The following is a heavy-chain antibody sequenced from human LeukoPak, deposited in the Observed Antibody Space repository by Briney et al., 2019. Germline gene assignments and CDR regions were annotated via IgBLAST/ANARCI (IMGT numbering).Heavy chain of an antibody. V-gene: IGHV3-21*01. J-gene: IGHJ4*02. CDR2: IGGSSTSL. CDR1: GFTFSTYA. CDR3: ARDPDYYGSGSYD. Sequence: GGSLRLSCAASGFTFSTYAMNWVRQAPGEGLEWVSSIGGSSTSLYYADSLKGRFTISRDNAKNSLYLQLNSLRAEDTAVYYCARDPDYYGSGSYDWGQGTLVTVSS. D-gene: IGHD3-10*01.